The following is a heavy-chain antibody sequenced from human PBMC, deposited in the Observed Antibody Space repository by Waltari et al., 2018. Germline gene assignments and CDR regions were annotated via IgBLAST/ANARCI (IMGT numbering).Heavy chain of an antibody. V-gene: IGHV3-30*18. Sequence: QVQLVESGGGVVQPGRSLRLSCAASGFTFSSYGMHWVRPAPGTGLEWVAVISYDGSKKYYADSGKGRFTISRDNAKNTLYLQMNSLRAEDTAVYYCAKDQREYSSSWYAHVLSIRYYYYYGMDVWGQGTTVTVSS. J-gene: IGHJ6*02. CDR3: AKDQREYSSSWYAHVLSIRYYYYYGMDV. CDR1: GFTFSSYG. D-gene: IGHD6-13*01. CDR2: ISYDGSKK.